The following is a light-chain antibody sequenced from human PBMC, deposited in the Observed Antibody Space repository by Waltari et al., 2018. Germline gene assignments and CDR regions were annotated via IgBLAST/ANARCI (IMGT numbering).Light chain of an antibody. CDR2: DVN. Sequence: QSALTQPASVSGSPGQSVTIPCTGTSGDVGPYNYVSWYQQHPGKAPKLMIYDVNNRPSGTSNRFSGSKSGNTASLAISGLQAEDEADYYCSSYTNKNTYVFGTGTKVTVL. J-gene: IGLJ1*01. CDR3: SSYTNKNTYV. V-gene: IGLV2-14*01. CDR1: SGDVGPYNY.